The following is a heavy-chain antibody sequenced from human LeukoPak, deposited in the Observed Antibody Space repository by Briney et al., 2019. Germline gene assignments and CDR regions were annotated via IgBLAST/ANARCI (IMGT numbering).Heavy chain of an antibody. CDR2: IRSKAYGGTT. Sequence: GGSLRLSCSASGFTFCDYAMSWVREAPGKGLEWVGFIRSKAYGGTTEYAASVEGTFTISRDDSKSIAYLQMNSPKTEDTAVYYCSRDLNWSFDYWGQGTLVTVSS. J-gene: IGHJ4*02. CDR3: SRDLNWSFDY. V-gene: IGHV3-49*04. CDR1: GFTFCDYA. D-gene: IGHD1-1*01.